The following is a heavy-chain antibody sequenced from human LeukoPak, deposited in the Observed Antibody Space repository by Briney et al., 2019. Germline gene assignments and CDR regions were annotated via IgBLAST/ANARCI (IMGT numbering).Heavy chain of an antibody. J-gene: IGHJ4*02. D-gene: IGHD1-1*01. CDR1: GFTFSDYF. Sequence: GGSLRLSCAASGFTFSDYFMSWLRQAPGERLEWLAYIGTSGTPIYYADSVKGRFTISRDDAKNSLYLHMNSLRAEDTVVYHCARGRLTTLYYFDYWGQGTLVSVSS. CDR3: ARGRLTTLYYFDY. V-gene: IGHV3-11*01. CDR2: IGTSGTPI.